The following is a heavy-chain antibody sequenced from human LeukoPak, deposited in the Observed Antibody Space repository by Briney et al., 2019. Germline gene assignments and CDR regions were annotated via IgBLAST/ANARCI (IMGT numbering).Heavy chain of an antibody. D-gene: IGHD3-10*01. CDR3: ARDTYYYGSGSHNWFDP. Sequence: PSQTLSLTRTVSGGSISSGGYYWSWIRQPPGKGLEWIGYIYHSGSTYYNPSLKSRVTISVDRSKNQFSLKLSSVTAADTAVYYCARDTYYYGSGSHNWFDPWGQGTLVTVSS. V-gene: IGHV4-30-2*01. CDR2: IYHSGST. J-gene: IGHJ5*02. CDR1: GGSISSGGYY.